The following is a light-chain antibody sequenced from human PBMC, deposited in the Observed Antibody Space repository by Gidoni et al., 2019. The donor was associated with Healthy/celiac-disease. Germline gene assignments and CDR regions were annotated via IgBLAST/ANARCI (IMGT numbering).Light chain of an antibody. J-gene: IGKJ4*01. V-gene: IGKV3-15*01. CDR3: QQYNNWPLT. CDR1: QSVSSD. Sequence: EIVMTQFPATLSVSPGERATLTCRASQSVSSDLAWYQQKPGQAPRLLIYGASTRATGIPARFSGSGSGTEFTLTISSLQPEDFAVYYCQQYNNWPLTFGGGTKVEIK. CDR2: GAS.